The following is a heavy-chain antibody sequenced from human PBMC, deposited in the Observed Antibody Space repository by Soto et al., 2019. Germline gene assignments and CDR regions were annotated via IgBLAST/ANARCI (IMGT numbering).Heavy chain of an antibody. V-gene: IGHV4-61*01. Sequence: SETLSLTCTVSGGSVSSAPHYWSWIRQPPGKGLEWIGYIYYTGSANYNPSLKSRVAISVDTSKKQFSLTLNSVTAADTAVYFCVRDLSLPVEVGGYYYYGMDVWGQGTTVTVSS. J-gene: IGHJ6*02. CDR3: VRDLSLPVEVGGYYYYGMDV. D-gene: IGHD3-16*01. CDR2: IYYTGSA. CDR1: GGSVSSAPHY.